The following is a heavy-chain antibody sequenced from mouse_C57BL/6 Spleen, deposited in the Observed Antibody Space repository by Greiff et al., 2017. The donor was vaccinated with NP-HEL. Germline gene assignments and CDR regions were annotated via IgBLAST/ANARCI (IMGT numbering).Heavy chain of an antibody. V-gene: IGHV1-72*01. Sequence: QVQLQQPGAELVKPGASVKLSCKASGYTFTSYWMHWVKQRPGRGLEWIGRIDPNSGGTKYNEKFKSKATLTVDKPSSTAYMQRSSLTSEDSAVYYCAREPIDGYLYAMDYWGQGTSVTVSS. J-gene: IGHJ4*01. D-gene: IGHD2-3*01. CDR1: GYTFTSYW. CDR3: AREPIDGYLYAMDY. CDR2: IDPNSGGT.